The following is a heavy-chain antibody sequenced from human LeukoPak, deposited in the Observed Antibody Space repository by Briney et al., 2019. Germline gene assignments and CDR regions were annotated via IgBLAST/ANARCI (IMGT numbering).Heavy chain of an antibody. CDR1: GYTFTGNY. V-gene: IGHV1-2*02. CDR2: INPNSGTT. Sequence: ASVKVSCKASGYTFTGNYIHWVRQAPGQGLEWMAWINPNSGTTSYAQKFQGRVAVTSYTSISTVYMDLSRLRSDDTAIYYCAKKWGGDSPMISSLWGQGTLVTVPS. D-gene: IGHD3-16*01. J-gene: IGHJ1*01. CDR3: AKKWGGDSPMISSL.